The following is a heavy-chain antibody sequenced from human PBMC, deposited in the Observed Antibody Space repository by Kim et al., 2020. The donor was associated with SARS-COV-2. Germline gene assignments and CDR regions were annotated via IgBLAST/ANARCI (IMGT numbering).Heavy chain of an antibody. Sequence: SETLSLTCAVYGGSFSGYYWSWIRQPPGKGLEWIGEINHSGSTNYNPSLKSRVTISVDTSKNQFSLKLSSVTAADTAVYYCARGPTSDFDYWGQGTLVTVSS. V-gene: IGHV4-34*01. J-gene: IGHJ4*02. CDR1: GGSFSGYY. CDR3: ARGPTSDFDY. CDR2: INHSGST.